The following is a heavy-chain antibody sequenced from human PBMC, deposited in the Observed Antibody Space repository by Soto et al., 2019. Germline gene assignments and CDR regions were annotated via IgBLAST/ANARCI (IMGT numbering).Heavy chain of an antibody. J-gene: IGHJ4*02. Sequence: QGQLVQSGAEVQKPGSSVRVSCKASGGTFNTLTLSWVRQAPGQGPEWMGGITPGFATTSYAQRFQGRVTIMADASTDTVYMELNSLTSEDSALSYSSRWRRAVTTYGFMGPLDYCGQGTLVTVSS. CDR1: GGTFNTLT. CDR2: ITPGFATT. V-gene: IGHV1-69*01. CDR3: SRWRRAVTTYGFMGPLDY. D-gene: IGHD4-17*01.